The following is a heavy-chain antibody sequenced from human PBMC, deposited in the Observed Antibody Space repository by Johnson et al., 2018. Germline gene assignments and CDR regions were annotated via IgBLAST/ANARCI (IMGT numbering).Heavy chain of an antibody. D-gene: IGHD3-22*01. Sequence: QLVESGPEVRKPGTSVKVSCKTSGFTFTRSAVQWVRQARGQRLEWIGWIVAGTGNTNYAQKFQERVTIIRDVSTSTAYMELSSLRSEDTAVYYCAADPLFHYEFQHWGQGTLGTVSS. J-gene: IGHJ1*01. CDR1: GFTFTRSA. CDR3: AADPLFHYEFQH. CDR2: IVAGTGNT. V-gene: IGHV1-58*01.